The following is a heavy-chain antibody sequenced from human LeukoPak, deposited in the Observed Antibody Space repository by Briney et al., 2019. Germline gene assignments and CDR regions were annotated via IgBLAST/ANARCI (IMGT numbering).Heavy chain of an antibody. D-gene: IGHD3-22*01. CDR1: GFTFSSYS. V-gene: IGHV3-48*04. CDR3: ARVVVSGYTKDN. Sequence: GGSLRLSCAASGFTFSSYSIDWVRQAPGKGLEWLSYISSSSSTIYYADSVKGRFTISRDNAKNSVYLQMNSLRAEDTAVYYCARVVVSGYTKDNWGQGTLVTVSS. CDR2: ISSSSSTI. J-gene: IGHJ4*02.